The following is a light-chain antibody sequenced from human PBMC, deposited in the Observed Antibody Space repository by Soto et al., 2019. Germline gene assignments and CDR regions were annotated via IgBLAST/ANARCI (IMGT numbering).Light chain of an antibody. CDR3: QQYKNWPL. CDR1: HSVNSH. Sequence: MMMTQSPATLSVSPGERVTLSCRTSHSVNSHVAWYQQKPGQALRLLLYGASTRATGIPVRFSGSGFGTEFTLTISSLQSEDFAVYYCQQYKNWPLFGQGTRLEIK. CDR2: GAS. V-gene: IGKV3-15*01. J-gene: IGKJ5*01.